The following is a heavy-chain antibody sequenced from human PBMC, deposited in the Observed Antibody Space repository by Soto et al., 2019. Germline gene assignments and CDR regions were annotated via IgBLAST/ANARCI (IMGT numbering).Heavy chain of an antibody. D-gene: IGHD6-19*01. V-gene: IGHV3-48*01. CDR3: ARVLVKQWPVSGWFDP. CDR2: ISSSSSTI. Sequence: GGSLRLSCAASGFTFSSYSMNWVRQAPGKGLEWVSYISSSSSTIYYADSVKGRFTISRDNAKNSLYLQMNSLRAEDTAVYYCARVLVKQWPVSGWFDPWGQGTLVTVSS. J-gene: IGHJ5*02. CDR1: GFTFSSYS.